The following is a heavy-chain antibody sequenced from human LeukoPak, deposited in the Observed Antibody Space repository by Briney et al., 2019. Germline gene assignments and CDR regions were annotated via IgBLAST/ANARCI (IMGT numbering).Heavy chain of an antibody. Sequence: PSETLSLTCTVSGGSISSYYWSWIRQPPGKGLEWIEYIYYSGSTNYNPSLKSRVTISVDTPKNQFSLKLSSVTAADTAVYYCARQGRGQSGSYDYWGQGTLVTVSS. J-gene: IGHJ4*02. CDR2: IYYSGST. CDR3: ARQGRGQSGSYDY. V-gene: IGHV4-59*08. CDR1: GGSISSYY. D-gene: IGHD1-26*01.